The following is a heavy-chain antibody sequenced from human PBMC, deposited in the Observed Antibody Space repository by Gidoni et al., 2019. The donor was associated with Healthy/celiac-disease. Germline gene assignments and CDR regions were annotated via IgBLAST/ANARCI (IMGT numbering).Heavy chain of an antibody. D-gene: IGHD1-26*01. V-gene: IGHV4-59*08. Sequence: QVQLQESGPGLVKPSETLYLTCTVSGRSISSYYWNWIRQPPGKGLEWIGYIYYSGSTNYNPSLKSRVTISVDTSKNQFSLKLSSVTAADTAVYYCARGVWSGSYSDYWGQGTLVTVSS. CDR1: GRSISSYY. CDR3: ARGVWSGSYSDY. CDR2: IYYSGST. J-gene: IGHJ4*02.